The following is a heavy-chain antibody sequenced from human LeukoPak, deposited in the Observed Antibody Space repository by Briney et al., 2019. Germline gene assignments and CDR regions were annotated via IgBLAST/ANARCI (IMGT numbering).Heavy chain of an antibody. CDR1: GFTFSTYS. J-gene: IGHJ4*02. V-gene: IGHV3-23*01. Sequence: EGSLRLSCAASGFTFSTYSMNWVRQAPGKGLEWVSTISGGGGSTYYADSVKGRFTISRDNSKNTLYLQVNSLRAEDTAVYYCAKGGKWDVTPFDYWGQGTLVTVSS. D-gene: IGHD1-26*01. CDR2: ISGGGGST. CDR3: AKGGKWDVTPFDY.